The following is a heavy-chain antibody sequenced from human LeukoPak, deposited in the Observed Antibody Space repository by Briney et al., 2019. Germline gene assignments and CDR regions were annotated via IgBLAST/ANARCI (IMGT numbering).Heavy chain of an antibody. CDR3: TTDLITDSYYYYGMDV. J-gene: IGHJ6*02. V-gene: IGHV3-15*01. CDR2: IKSKTDGGTT. Sequence: GGSLRLSCAASGFTFSNAWMSWVRQAPGKGLEWVGRIKSKTDGGTTDYAAPVKGRFTISRDDSKNTLYLQMNSLKTEDTAVYYCTTDLITDSYYYYGMDVWGQGTTVTVSS. D-gene: IGHD3-22*01. CDR1: GFTFSNAW.